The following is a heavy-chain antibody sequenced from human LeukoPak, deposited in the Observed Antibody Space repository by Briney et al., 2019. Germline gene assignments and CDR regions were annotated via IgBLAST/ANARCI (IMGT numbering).Heavy chain of an antibody. CDR2: MNPNSGNT. V-gene: IGHV1-8*01. J-gene: IGHJ4*02. Sequence: GASVKVSCKASGYTFTSYDINWVRQATGQGLEWMGWMNPNSGNTGYAQKFQGRVTMTRNTSISTAYMELSTLRSEDTAVYYCAKYLSSGFLYYFDYWGQGTLVTVSS. CDR1: GYTFTSYD. D-gene: IGHD3-22*01. CDR3: AKYLSSGFLYYFDY.